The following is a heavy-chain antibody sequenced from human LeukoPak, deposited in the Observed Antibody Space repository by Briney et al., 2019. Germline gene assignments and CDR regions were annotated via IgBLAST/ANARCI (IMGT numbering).Heavy chain of an antibody. CDR1: GXTVSSNY. D-gene: IGHD3-10*01. CDR2: IYSDGNT. V-gene: IGHV3-53*01. Sequence: PGGSLRLSCAASGXTVSSNYMNWVRQAPGKGLEWVSVIYSDGNTYYADSVKGRFTISRDNSKNTLYLQMNSLRAEDTAVYYCATDRRLLYFGELFHDAFDIWGQGTMVTVSS. CDR3: ATDRRLLYFGELFHDAFDI. J-gene: IGHJ3*02.